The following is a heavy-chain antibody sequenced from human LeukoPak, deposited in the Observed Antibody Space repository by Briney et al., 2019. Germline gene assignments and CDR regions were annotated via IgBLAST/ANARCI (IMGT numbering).Heavy chain of an antibody. V-gene: IGHV3-66*01. CDR1: GFTVSSNY. D-gene: IGHD4-11*01. CDR3: ARTTWYDY. Sequence: GGSLRLSCAASGFTVSSNYMSWVRQAPGKGLEWVSVIYSGGSTYYADSVKGRFTISRDNSKNTLYLQMNGLKAEDTAVYYCARTTWYDYWGQGTLVTVSS. J-gene: IGHJ4*02. CDR2: IYSGGST.